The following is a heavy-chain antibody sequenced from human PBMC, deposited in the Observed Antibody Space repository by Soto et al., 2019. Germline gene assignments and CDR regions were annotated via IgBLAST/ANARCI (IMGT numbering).Heavy chain of an antibody. CDR2: INAGNGNT. Sequence: ASVEVSCQASGYTFTSYALHWVRQAPGQRLEWMGWINAGNGNTKYSQKFQGRVTITRDTSASTAYMELSSLRSEDTAVYYCARTVGARSSYWYFDLWGRGTLVTVSS. CDR3: ARTVGARSSYWYFDL. D-gene: IGHD6-6*01. CDR1: GYTFTSYA. J-gene: IGHJ2*01. V-gene: IGHV1-3*01.